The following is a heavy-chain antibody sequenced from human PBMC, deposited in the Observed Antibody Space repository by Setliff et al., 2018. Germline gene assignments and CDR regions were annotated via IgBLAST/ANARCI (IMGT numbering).Heavy chain of an antibody. CDR1: GGFSTHA. Sequence: SVKVSCKSSGGFSTHAISWVRQVPGQGLEWMGGIIPILGTTDYAQNFQGRVTITTDESTSSAYLEMSNLRSEDTAVYYCGSALIRRVAVAGKSQFDYWGQGTLVTVSS. V-gene: IGHV1-69*05. J-gene: IGHJ4*01. CDR2: IIPILGTT. D-gene: IGHD6-19*01. CDR3: GSALIRRVAVAGKSQFDY.